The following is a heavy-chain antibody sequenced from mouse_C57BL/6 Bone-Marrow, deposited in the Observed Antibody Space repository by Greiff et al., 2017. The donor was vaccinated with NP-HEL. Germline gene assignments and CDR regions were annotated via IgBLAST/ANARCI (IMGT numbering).Heavy chain of an antibody. D-gene: IGHD1-1*01. Sequence: VQLQQSGAELVRPGTSVKVSCKASGYAFTNYLIEWVKQRPGQGLEWIGVINPGSGGTNYNEKFKGKATLTADKSSSTAYMQLSSLTSEDSAVYFCAIFYYGSSDWGQGTTLTVSS. CDR3: AIFYYGSSD. J-gene: IGHJ2*01. CDR1: GYAFTNYL. CDR2: INPGSGGT. V-gene: IGHV1-54*01.